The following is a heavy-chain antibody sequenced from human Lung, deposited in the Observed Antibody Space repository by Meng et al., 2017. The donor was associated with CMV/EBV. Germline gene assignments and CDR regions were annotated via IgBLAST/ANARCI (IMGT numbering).Heavy chain of an antibody. D-gene: IGHD2-2*01. Sequence: GGSLRLXCAASGFTVETNYMSWVRQAPGKGLEWVSNIYSAGNTYYADSVKGRFTISRDNSKNTLSLQMNSLRVEDTAVYYCARDLVVPAAIQYYYHNYGMDVWXQGTXVTVSS. CDR1: GFTVETNY. V-gene: IGHV3-66*02. CDR3: ARDLVVPAAIQYYYHNYGMDV. CDR2: IYSAGNT. J-gene: IGHJ6*02.